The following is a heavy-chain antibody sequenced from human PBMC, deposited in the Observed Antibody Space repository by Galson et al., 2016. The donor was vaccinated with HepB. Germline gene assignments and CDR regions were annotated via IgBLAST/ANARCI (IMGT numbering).Heavy chain of an antibody. Sequence: TLSLTCTVSGGSISSGGYYWSWIRQHPGKGLEWIGYIYISGRTYYNPSLKRRVTISVDTSKNRFSLKLNSVTAAGTAVYHCARDIRRGGTSRHSCFDPWGQGTLVTVSS. J-gene: IGHJ5*02. CDR2: IYISGRT. CDR3: ARDIRRGGTSRHSCFDP. CDR1: GGSISSGGYY. V-gene: IGHV4-31*03. D-gene: IGHD1-26*01.